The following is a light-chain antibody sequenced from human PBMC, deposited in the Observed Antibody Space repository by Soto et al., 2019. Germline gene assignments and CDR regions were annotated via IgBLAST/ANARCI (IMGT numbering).Light chain of an antibody. Sequence: DTLMTQSPDTLSASPGEGATLSCRASLSVSSSSAWYQQKPGQAPRLLIYGTSTRATGIPARFSGSGSGTEFTLTISSLQSEDFAVYYCQQYNKWPATFGQGTKVEIK. CDR1: LSVSSS. CDR2: GTS. V-gene: IGKV3-15*01. J-gene: IGKJ1*01. CDR3: QQYNKWPAT.